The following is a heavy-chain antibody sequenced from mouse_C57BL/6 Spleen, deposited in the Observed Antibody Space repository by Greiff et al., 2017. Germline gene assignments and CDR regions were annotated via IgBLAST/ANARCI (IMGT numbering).Heavy chain of an antibody. J-gene: IGHJ1*03. CDR1: GFTFSDYY. CDR2: ISNGGGST. D-gene: IGHD1-1*01. V-gene: IGHV5-12*01. Sequence: EVKLQESGGGLVQPGGSLKLSCAASGFTFSDYYMYWVRQTPEKRLEWVAYISNGGGSTYYPDTVKGRFTISRDNAKNTLYLQMSRLKSEDTAMYYCARHRVYGSRWYFDVWGTGTTVTVSS. CDR3: ARHRVYGSRWYFDV.